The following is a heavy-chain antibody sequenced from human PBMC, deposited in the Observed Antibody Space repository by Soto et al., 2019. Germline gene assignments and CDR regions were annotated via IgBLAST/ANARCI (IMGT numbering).Heavy chain of an antibody. CDR3: AREPAPADYVVGFDY. V-gene: IGHV3-48*03. CDR1: GFIFENFG. Sequence: GGSLRLSCAASGFIFENFGMSWVRQAPGKGLEWVSYISSSGSTIYYADSVKGRFTISRDNAKNSLYLQMNSLRAEDTAVYYCAREPAPADYVVGFDYWGQGTLVTVSS. D-gene: IGHD4-17*01. CDR2: ISSSGSTI. J-gene: IGHJ4*02.